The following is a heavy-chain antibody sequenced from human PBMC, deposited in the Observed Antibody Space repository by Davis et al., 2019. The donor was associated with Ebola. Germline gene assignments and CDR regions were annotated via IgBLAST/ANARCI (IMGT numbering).Heavy chain of an antibody. V-gene: IGHV3-11*01. Sequence: GGSLRLSCAASGFTFSDYYMNWIRQAPGKVLEWVSYISSSGSTIYYADSEKGRFTISRDNAKNSLYLQMNSLRAEDTAVYYCARDWNTYYDFWSGYKVTDGMDVWGQGTTVTVSS. CDR3: ARDWNTYYDFWSGYKVTDGMDV. CDR1: GFTFSDYY. D-gene: IGHD3-3*01. CDR2: ISSSGSTI. J-gene: IGHJ6*02.